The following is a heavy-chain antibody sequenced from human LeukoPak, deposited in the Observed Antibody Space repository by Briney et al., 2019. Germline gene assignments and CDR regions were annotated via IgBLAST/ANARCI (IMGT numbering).Heavy chain of an antibody. J-gene: IGHJ3*02. CDR2: ISGSGGST. D-gene: IGHD6-13*01. Sequence: GGSLRLSCAAPGFTFSSYAMSWARQAPGKGLEWVSAISGSGGSTYYADSVKGRFTISRDNSKNTLYLQMNSLRAEDTAVYYCAKRGIAAADAFDIWGQGTMVTVSS. CDR3: AKRGIAAADAFDI. CDR1: GFTFSSYA. V-gene: IGHV3-23*01.